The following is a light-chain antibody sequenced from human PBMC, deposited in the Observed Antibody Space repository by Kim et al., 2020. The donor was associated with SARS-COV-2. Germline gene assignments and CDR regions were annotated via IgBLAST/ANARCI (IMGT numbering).Light chain of an antibody. CDR2: GAS. CDR3: QKYDSAPRS. V-gene: IGKV1-27*01. J-gene: IGKJ1*01. Sequence: ASVGDRVTITCRASQGMDNYLAWYQQKPGRVPKLLIYGASALQSGVPSRFSGSGSGTDFTLTISSMQPEDVATYYCQKYDSAPRSFGQGTKVDIK. CDR1: QGMDNY.